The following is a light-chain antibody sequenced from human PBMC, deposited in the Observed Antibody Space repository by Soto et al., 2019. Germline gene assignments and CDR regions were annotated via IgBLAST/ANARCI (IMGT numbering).Light chain of an antibody. CDR1: ENIDSS. Sequence: EIVLTQSPAILSLSPGERATLSCRASENIDSSLGWYQQKPGQPPRLVIYDASNRVTGFPARFSGSGSETDFTLTISSLEPEDFAVYYCQQYGSAPFTFGPGTKVAIK. V-gene: IGKV3-11*01. CDR2: DAS. CDR3: QQYGSAPFT. J-gene: IGKJ3*01.